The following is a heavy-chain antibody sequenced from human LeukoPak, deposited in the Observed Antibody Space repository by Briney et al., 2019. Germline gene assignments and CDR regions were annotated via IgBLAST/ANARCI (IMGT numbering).Heavy chain of an antibody. Sequence: GGSLRLSCTASGFTFSSYAMSWVRQAPGKALEWVLTVSATGGSTYYLDSVKGRFTISRDNSRNTLYLQMNRLRAEDTAVYYCAKDSRYCSGGACYGWFDPWGQGTLVTVSS. CDR3: AKDSRYCSGGACYGWFDP. D-gene: IGHD2-15*01. CDR2: VSATGGST. V-gene: IGHV3-23*01. CDR1: GFTFSSYA. J-gene: IGHJ5*02.